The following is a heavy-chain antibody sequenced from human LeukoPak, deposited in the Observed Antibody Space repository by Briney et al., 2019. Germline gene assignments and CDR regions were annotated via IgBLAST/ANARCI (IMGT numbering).Heavy chain of an antibody. CDR3: AREEEYYDILTGYPVFDY. Sequence: ASVKVSCKASGYTFTGYYMHWVRQAPGQGLEWVGWINPNSGGTNYAQKFQGRVTMTRDTSISTAYMELSRLRSDDTAVYYCAREEEYYDILTGYPVFDYWGQGTLVTVSS. V-gene: IGHV1-2*02. J-gene: IGHJ4*02. D-gene: IGHD3-9*01. CDR2: INPNSGGT. CDR1: GYTFTGYY.